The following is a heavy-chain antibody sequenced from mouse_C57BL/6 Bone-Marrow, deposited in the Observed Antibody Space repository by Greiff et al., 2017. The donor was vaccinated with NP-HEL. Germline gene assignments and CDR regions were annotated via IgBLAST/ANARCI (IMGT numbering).Heavy chain of an antibody. CDR3: ARVRGLPHYFDY. D-gene: IGHD5-1*01. Sequence: QVQLQQSGAELVRPGSSVKLSCKASGYTFTSYWMDWVKQRPGQGLEWIGNIYPSDSETHYNQKFKDKATLTVDKSSSTAYMQLSSLTSEDSAVYYCARVRGLPHYFDYWGQGTTLTVSS. J-gene: IGHJ2*01. V-gene: IGHV1-61*01. CDR2: IYPSDSET. CDR1: GYTFTSYW.